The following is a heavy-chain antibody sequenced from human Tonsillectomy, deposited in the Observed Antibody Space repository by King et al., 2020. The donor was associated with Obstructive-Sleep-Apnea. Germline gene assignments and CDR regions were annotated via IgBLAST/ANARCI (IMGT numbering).Heavy chain of an antibody. Sequence: QLQESGPGLVKPSETLSLTCTVSGYSISSGYYWGWIRQPPGKGLEWIGSIYHSGCTYYNPSLKSPVTISVDTSKNQFSLKLSSVTAADTAVYYCARDTGSVASDYWGQGTLVTVSS. V-gene: IGHV4-38-2*02. D-gene: IGHD5-12*01. CDR3: ARDTGSVASDY. J-gene: IGHJ4*02. CDR1: GYSISSGYY. CDR2: IYHSGCT.